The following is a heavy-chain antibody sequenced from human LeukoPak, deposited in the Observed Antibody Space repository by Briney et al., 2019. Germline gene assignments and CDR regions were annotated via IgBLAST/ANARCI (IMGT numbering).Heavy chain of an antibody. D-gene: IGHD3-22*01. J-gene: IGHJ4*02. CDR1: GFTFSSYS. V-gene: IGHV3-21*01. CDR3: ARDRGCYYDSSGYYDY. Sequence: PGGSLRLSCAASGFTFSSYSMNWVRQAPGKGLEWASSISSSSSYIYYADSVKGRFTISRDNAKNSLYLQMNSLRAEDTAVYYCARDRGCYYDSSGYYDYWGQGTLVTVSS. CDR2: ISSSSSYI.